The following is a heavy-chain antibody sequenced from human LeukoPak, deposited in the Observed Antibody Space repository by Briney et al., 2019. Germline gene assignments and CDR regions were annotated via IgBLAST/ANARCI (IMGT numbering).Heavy chain of an antibody. CDR1: GGSISSYY. CDR3: ARGRMAVAGTHKSPYYYYGMDV. CDR2: IYTSGST. V-gene: IGHV4-4*07. Sequence: SGTLSLTCTVSGGSISSYYWSWIRQPAGKGLEWIGRIYTSGSTNYNPSLKSRVTMSVDTSKNQFSLKLSSVTAADTAVYYCARGRMAVAGTHKSPYYYYGMDVWGQGTTVTVSS. D-gene: IGHD6-19*01. J-gene: IGHJ6*02.